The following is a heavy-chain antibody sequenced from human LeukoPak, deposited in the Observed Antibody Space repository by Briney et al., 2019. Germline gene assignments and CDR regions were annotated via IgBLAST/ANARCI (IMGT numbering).Heavy chain of an antibody. CDR1: GGSISSYY. V-gene: IGHV4-59*08. D-gene: IGHD1-26*01. CDR3: ARCIVGATIGYYYYMDV. Sequence: SETLSLTCTVSGGSISSYYWSWIRQPQGKGLEWIGYIYSRGGTNYNPSLKSRITISVNMCMNQFSLKLSSVTAADTAVYYCARCIVGATIGYYYYMDVWGKGTTVTVSS. J-gene: IGHJ6*03. CDR2: IYSRGGT.